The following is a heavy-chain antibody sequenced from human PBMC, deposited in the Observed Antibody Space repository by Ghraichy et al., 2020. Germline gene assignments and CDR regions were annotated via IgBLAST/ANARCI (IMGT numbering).Heavy chain of an antibody. D-gene: IGHD3-16*01. CDR3: AREPITSYYYYYGMDV. CDR1: GFTFSNYG. J-gene: IGHJ6*02. Sequence: GGSLRLSCAASGFTFSNYGMHWVRQAPGKGLEWVAVIWYDGSNKYYAESVKGRFTISRDNSKNTLYLQMNSLRAEDTAVYYCAREPITSYYYYYGMDVWGQGTTVTFPS. V-gene: IGHV3-33*01. CDR2: IWYDGSNK.